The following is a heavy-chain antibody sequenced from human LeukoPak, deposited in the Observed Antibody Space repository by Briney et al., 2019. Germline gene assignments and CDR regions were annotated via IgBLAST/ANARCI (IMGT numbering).Heavy chain of an antibody. Sequence: TPSETLSLTCTVSGGSISRSIYFWGWIRQPPGKGLEWIGDISDSGSTYYSPSLKSRVTISVDTSRNQFSLNPNSVTATDTAVYYCARHGQGLRYFDWMSFDSWGQGAPVTVSS. CDR1: GGSISRSIYF. CDR3: ARHGQGLRYFDWMSFDS. J-gene: IGHJ4*02. CDR2: ISDSGST. V-gene: IGHV4-39*01. D-gene: IGHD3-9*01.